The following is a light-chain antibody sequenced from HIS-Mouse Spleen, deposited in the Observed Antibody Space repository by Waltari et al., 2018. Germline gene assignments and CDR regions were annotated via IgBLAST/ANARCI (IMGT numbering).Light chain of an antibody. CDR2: EFS. Sequence: QSALTQPASVSGSPGQSIPISCTGTSSDVGGYDYVSWYQQNPGKAPKLMIYEFSNRPSGVSNRFSGSKSGNTASLTISGLQAEDEADYYCSSYTSSSTLVVFGGGTKLTVL. V-gene: IGLV2-14*01. CDR1: SSDVGGYDY. CDR3: SSYTSSSTLVV. J-gene: IGLJ2*01.